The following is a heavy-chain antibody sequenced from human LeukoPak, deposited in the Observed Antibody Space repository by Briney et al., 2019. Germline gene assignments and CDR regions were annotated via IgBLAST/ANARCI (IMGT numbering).Heavy chain of an antibody. CDR3: ARHPQTYTSGWYLWDY. J-gene: IGHJ4*02. D-gene: IGHD6-19*01. CDR1: GYSLTRYL. CDR2: IYPVDSDT. Sequence: GESLKISCKGSGYSLTRYLICWVRQMPGKGLELMGIIYPVDSDTRYSPSFQGQVTISADKSTNTAYLQWSSLKASDTAMYYCARHPQTYTSGWYLWDYWGQGTLVTVSS. V-gene: IGHV5-51*01.